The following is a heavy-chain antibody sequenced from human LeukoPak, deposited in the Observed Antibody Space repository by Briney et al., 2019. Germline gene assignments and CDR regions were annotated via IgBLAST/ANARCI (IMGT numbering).Heavy chain of an antibody. CDR3: ARARWTSTVTTYYLDY. J-gene: IGHJ4*02. D-gene: IGHD4-17*01. CDR1: GYTFTDYA. V-gene: IGHV1-3*01. Sequence: ASVKVSCKTSGYTFTDYAVQWVRQAPGQRLEWMGWINAGNGKTKYSQKFQDRVTITRDTSATTAYLNLSSLRSEDTAVYYCARARWTSTVTTYYLDYWGRGTLVTVSS. CDR2: INAGNGKT.